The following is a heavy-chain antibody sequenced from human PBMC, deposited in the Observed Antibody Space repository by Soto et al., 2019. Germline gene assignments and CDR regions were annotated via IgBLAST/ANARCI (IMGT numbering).Heavy chain of an antibody. V-gene: IGHV3-23*01. CDR2: ISGSGGST. D-gene: IGHD2-8*01. J-gene: IGHJ4*02. CDR3: ANSLGRMLNYFDY. Sequence: PGGSLRLSCAASGFTFSSYAMSWVRQAPGKGLEWVSAISGSGGSTYYADSVKGRFTISRDNSKNTLYLQMNSLRAEDTAVYYCANSLGRMLNYFDYWGQGTLVTVSS. CDR1: GFTFSSYA.